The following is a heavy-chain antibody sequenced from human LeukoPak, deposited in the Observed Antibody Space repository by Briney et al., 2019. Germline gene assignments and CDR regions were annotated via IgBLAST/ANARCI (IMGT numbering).Heavy chain of an antibody. J-gene: IGHJ4*02. D-gene: IGHD3-10*01. CDR2: IRYDGSNK. V-gene: IGHV3-30*02. Sequence: GGSLRLSCAASGFTFSSYGMHWVRQAPGKGLEWVAFIRYDGSNKYYADSVKGRFTISRDNSKNTLYLQMNSLRAEDTAVYYCAKDLIIRIGYWGQGTLVTVSS. CDR1: GFTFSSYG. CDR3: AKDLIIRIGY.